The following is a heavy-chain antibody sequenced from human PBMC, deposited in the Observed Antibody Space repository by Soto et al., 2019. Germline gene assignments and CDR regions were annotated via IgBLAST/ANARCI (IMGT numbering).Heavy chain of an antibody. CDR1: GLTFSSYS. Sequence: PGGSLRLSCAASGLTFSSYSMNWVRQAPGKGLEWVSYISSSSSTIYYADSVKGRFTVSRDNAKNSLYLQMNSLRAEDTAVYYWARPTYYYDRSGPPPYWGRGTLVTVSS. J-gene: IGHJ4*02. CDR2: ISSSSSTI. CDR3: ARPTYYYDRSGPPPY. V-gene: IGHV3-48*01. D-gene: IGHD3-22*01.